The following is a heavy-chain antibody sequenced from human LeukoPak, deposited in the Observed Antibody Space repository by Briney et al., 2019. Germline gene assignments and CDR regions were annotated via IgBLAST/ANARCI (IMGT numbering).Heavy chain of an antibody. CDR1: GFTFSTYA. V-gene: IGHV3-23*01. J-gene: IGHJ5*02. Sequence: GASLRLSCAASGFTFSTYAMSWVRQAPGKGLEWVSTVTTSGGNTYYADSVRGRFTISRDNSKNTLYLQINSLRAEDTAVYYCAKDPVGRLDPWGQGTLVTVSS. CDR2: VTTSGGNT. CDR3: AKDPVGRLDP. D-gene: IGHD4-23*01.